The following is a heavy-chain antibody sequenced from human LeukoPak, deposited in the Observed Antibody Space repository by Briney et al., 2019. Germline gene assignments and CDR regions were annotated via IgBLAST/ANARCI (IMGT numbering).Heavy chain of an antibody. CDR3: AKDQGSGYPKGFDY. CDR2: ISWNSGSI. V-gene: IGHV3-9*03. Sequence: GGSLRLSCAASGFTFDDYAMHWVRQAPGKGLEWVSGISWNSGSIGYADSVKGRFTISRDNAKNSLYLQMNSLRAEDMALYYCAKDQGSGYPKGFDYWGQGTLVTVSS. D-gene: IGHD5-12*01. J-gene: IGHJ4*02. CDR1: GFTFDDYA.